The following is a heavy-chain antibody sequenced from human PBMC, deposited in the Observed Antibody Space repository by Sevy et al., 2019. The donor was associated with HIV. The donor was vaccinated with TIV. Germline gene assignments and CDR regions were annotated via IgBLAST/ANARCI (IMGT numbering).Heavy chain of an antibody. D-gene: IGHD3-10*01. J-gene: IGHJ3*02. CDR3: AKEGYRLLGADAIDI. V-gene: IGHV3-23*01. CDR2: ISGSGDTT. Sequence: GGSLRLSCAASGFTFSYYAMTWVRQAPGKGLEWVSAISGSGDTTYYAESVKGRFTISRDNSRGTLYLQINSLRAEDTAIYFCAKEGYRLLGADAIDIWGQGTMVTVSS. CDR1: GFTFSYYA.